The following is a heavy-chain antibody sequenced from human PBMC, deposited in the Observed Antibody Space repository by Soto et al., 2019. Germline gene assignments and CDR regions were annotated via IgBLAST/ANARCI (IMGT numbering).Heavy chain of an antibody. D-gene: IGHD2-8*01. J-gene: IGHJ4*02. Sequence: GGSLRLSCATSVVTFSSYPIRWVRQAPGKGPVWVSRITEDGSGTTYADSVKGRFTVTRDNAKNTMYLQMSGLGAEDTAVYHCVRGTNGWRGMDYWGQGTLVTVSS. CDR1: VVTFSSYP. V-gene: IGHV3-74*01. CDR3: VRGTNGWRGMDY. CDR2: ITEDGSGT.